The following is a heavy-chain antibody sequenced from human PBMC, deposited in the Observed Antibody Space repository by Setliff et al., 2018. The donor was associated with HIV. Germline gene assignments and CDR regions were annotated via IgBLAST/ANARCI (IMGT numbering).Heavy chain of an antibody. Sequence: SETLSLTCTVSGGSINNYYWSWIRQPPGKGLEWIGYIYPNGSPDYPSGNIVYNPSFRSRVTLSLDTSKNQFSLKLTSVTAADAAVYYCTGDYNSGGYRFDYWGQGTPVTVSS. J-gene: IGHJ4*02. CDR1: GGSINNYY. CDR2: IYPNGSP. CDR3: TGDYNSGGYRFDY. V-gene: IGHV4-4*08. D-gene: IGHD3-10*01.